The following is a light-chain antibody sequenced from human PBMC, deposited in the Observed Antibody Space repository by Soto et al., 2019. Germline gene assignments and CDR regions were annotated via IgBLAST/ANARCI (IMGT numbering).Light chain of an antibody. CDR2: AAS. CDR1: QNISNY. CDR3: QQSYSIPRLT. J-gene: IGKJ3*01. V-gene: IGKV1-39*01. Sequence: DIRMTQAPSSLSASVGDRVSITCRSSQNISNYLHWYQQRPGKAPKLLIYAASNLRSGVPSRFSGSGSGTDFTLTISSLQSADFATYYCQQSYSIPRLTFGPGTKVDIK.